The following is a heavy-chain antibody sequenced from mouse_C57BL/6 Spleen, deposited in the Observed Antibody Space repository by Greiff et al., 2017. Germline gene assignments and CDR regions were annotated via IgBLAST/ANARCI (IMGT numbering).Heavy chain of an antibody. V-gene: IGHV5-6*02. CDR1: GFTFSSYG. CDR3: ARRDITTVVAMDY. J-gene: IGHJ4*01. CDR2: LSSGGSYT. D-gene: IGHD1-1*01. Sequence: EVTLMASGGDLVKPGGSLKLSCAASGFTFSSYGLSWVRQTPDKRLEWVATLSSGGSYTYYPATVTGRFPISRDNAKNTLDRQMSSLKSEDTDMYYCARRDITTVVAMDYWGQGTSVTVSS.